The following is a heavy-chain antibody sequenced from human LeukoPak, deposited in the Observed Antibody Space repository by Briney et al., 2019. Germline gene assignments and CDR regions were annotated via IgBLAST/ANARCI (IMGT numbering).Heavy chain of an antibody. J-gene: IGHJ4*02. CDR3: ARSPVSYSSSSYYFDY. V-gene: IGHV3-21*01. CDR2: ISSSSSYI. CDR1: GFTFSTYS. Sequence: GGSLRLSCAASGFTFSTYSMNWVHLAPGKGLEWVSSISSSSSYIYYADSVKGRFTISRDNAKNSLYLQMNSLRAEDTAVYYCARSPVSYSSSSYYFDYWGQGTLVTVSS. D-gene: IGHD6-6*01.